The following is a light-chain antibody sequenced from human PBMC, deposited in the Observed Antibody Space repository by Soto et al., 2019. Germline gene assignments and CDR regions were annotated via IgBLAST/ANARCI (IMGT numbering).Light chain of an antibody. CDR2: SAS. CDR1: QTISSW. V-gene: IGKV1-5*01. Sequence: DIQMTQSPSTLSGSVGDRVTITCRASQTISSWLAWYQQKPGKAPKLLIYSASTLQSGVPSRFRGSESVTEFTLTISSLQPEDFATYYCLQFKSYPLTVGGGTKVDI. CDR3: LQFKSYPLT. J-gene: IGKJ4*01.